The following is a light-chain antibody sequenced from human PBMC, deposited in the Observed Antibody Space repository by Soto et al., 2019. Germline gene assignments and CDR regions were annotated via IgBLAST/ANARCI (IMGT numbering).Light chain of an antibody. J-gene: IGKJ4*01. CDR2: DAS. CDR1: QDISNY. CDR3: QHYDNPPLS. Sequence: DIQMTQSPSSLSASVGDRVTITCQASQDISNYLNGYQQKPGKAPKLLIYDASKLETGVPSRFSGSGSGTDFSFTISALQPEDIATYYCQHYDNPPLSFGGGTKVEIK. V-gene: IGKV1-33*01.